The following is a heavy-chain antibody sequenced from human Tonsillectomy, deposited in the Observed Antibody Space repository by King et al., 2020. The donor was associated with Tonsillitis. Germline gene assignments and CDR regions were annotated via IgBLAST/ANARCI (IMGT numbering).Heavy chain of an antibody. D-gene: IGHD5-18*01. CDR2: ISYDGSNK. J-gene: IGHJ6*02. V-gene: IGHV3-30-3*01. Sequence: QLVQSGGGVGQPGRSLRLSCAASGFTFSSYAMHWVRQAPGKGLVWVAVISYDGSNKYYAVSVKGRFTISRDNSKNTLYLQMNSLRAEDTAVYYCAREGYSSNYYYYGMDVWGQGTTVTVSS. CDR1: GFTFSSYA. CDR3: AREGYSSNYYYYGMDV.